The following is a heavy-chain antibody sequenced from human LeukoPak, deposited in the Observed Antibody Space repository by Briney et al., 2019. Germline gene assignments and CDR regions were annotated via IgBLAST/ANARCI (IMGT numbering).Heavy chain of an antibody. CDR3: ARGGGRNYYYGMDV. CDR2: IKWNGGST. Sequence: PGGSLRLSCAASGFTFDDYGMSWVRQAPGKGLEWVSGIKWNGGSTGYADSVKGRFTISRDNAKNSLYLQMNSLRAEDTALYHCARGGGRNYYYGMDVWGQGTTVTVSS. D-gene: IGHD1-14*01. CDR1: GFTFDDYG. J-gene: IGHJ6*02. V-gene: IGHV3-20*01.